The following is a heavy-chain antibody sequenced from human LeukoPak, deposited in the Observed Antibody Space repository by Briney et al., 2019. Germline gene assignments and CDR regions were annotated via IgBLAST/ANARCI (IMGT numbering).Heavy chain of an antibody. CDR2: ISSSSSYI. V-gene: IGHV3-21*01. CDR3: ARDLKYYDSSGFDY. J-gene: IGHJ4*02. D-gene: IGHD3-22*01. Sequence: PGGSLRLSCATSGFTFSSYSMNWVRQAPGKGLEWVSCISSSSSYIYYTDSVKGRFTISRDNAKNSLTLQMNSLRAKDTAVYYCARDLKYYDSSGFDYWGQETLVTVSS. CDR1: GFTFSSYS.